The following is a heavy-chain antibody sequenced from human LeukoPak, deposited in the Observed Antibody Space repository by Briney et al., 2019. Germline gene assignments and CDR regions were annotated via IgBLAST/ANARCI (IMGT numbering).Heavy chain of an antibody. Sequence: PGGSLRLSCAASGFTFSSYAMSWVRQAPGKGREWVSSIRGSGGSTYYADSVKGRFNISRDNSKNTLYLQMNSLRAEDTAVYYCAKDPYSGSYYGRGYFDYWGQGTLVTVSS. CDR3: AKDPYSGSYYGRGYFDY. J-gene: IGHJ4*02. CDR1: GFTFSSYA. CDR2: IRGSGGST. D-gene: IGHD1-26*01. V-gene: IGHV3-23*01.